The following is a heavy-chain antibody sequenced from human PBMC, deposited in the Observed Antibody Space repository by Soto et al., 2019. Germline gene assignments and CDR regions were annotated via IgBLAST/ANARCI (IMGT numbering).Heavy chain of an antibody. J-gene: IGHJ3*02. CDR3: ARDRYYYDSSAQRAFDI. D-gene: IGHD3-22*01. Sequence: PSETLSLTCTVSGGSISSGGYYWSWIRQHPGKGLEWIGYIYYSGSTYYNPSLKSRVTISVDTSKNQFSLKLSSVTAADTAVYYCARDRYYYDSSAQRAFDIWGQGTMVTV. V-gene: IGHV4-31*03. CDR1: GGSISSGGYY. CDR2: IYYSGST.